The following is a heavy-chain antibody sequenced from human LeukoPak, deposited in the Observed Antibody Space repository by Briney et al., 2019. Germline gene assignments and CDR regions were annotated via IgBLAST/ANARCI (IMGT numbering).Heavy chain of an antibody. CDR1: GFTFSSYG. J-gene: IGHJ3*02. CDR2: IRYDGSNK. D-gene: IGHD2-2*01. Sequence: GGSLRLSCAASGFTFSSYGMHWVRQAPGKGLEWVAFIRYDGSNKYYADSVKGRFTISRDNSKNTLYLQTNSLRAEDTAVYYCASPLLGYCSSTSCYFGDAFDIWGQGTMVTVSS. V-gene: IGHV3-30*02. CDR3: ASPLLGYCSSTSCYFGDAFDI.